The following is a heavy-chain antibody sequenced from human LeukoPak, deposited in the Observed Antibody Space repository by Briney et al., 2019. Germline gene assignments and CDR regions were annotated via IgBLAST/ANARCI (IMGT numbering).Heavy chain of an antibody. CDR2: IYYSGTT. CDR3: ARTTYCGGDCYSGDAFDI. Sequence: SETLSLTCTVSGGSINNYYWSWIRQPPGKGLEWIGYIYYSGTTNYNPSLKSRVSISVDTSKNQFSLKLSSVTAADTAVYYCARTTYCGGDCYSGDAFDIWGQGTMVTVSS. V-gene: IGHV4-59*01. D-gene: IGHD2-21*02. J-gene: IGHJ3*02. CDR1: GGSINNYY.